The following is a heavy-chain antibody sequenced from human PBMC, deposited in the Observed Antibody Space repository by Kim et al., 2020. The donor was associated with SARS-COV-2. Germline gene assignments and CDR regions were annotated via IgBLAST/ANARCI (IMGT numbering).Heavy chain of an antibody. CDR1: GGSFSGYY. CDR2: INHSGST. CDR3: ARVTRLGVRGVIKWGRDYYYGMDV. V-gene: IGHV4-34*01. Sequence: SETLSLTCAVYGGSFSGYYWSWIRQPPGKGLEWIGEINHSGSTNYNPSLKSRVTISVDTSKNQFSLKLSSVTAADTAVYYCARVTRLGVRGVIKWGRDYYYGMDVWGQGTTVTVSS. D-gene: IGHD3-10*01. J-gene: IGHJ6*02.